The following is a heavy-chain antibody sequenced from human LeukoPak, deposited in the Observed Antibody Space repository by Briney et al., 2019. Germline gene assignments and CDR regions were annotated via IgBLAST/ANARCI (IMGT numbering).Heavy chain of an antibody. CDR1: GFTVRSNY. D-gene: IGHD4-11*01. CDR3: ARETTDFDY. J-gene: IGHJ4*02. V-gene: IGHV3-53*01. CDR2: IYSGGST. Sequence: GRPLRLSCAASGFTVRSNYMSWVRQAPGQGLEWGSVIYSGGSTYYADSVKGRFTISRDNSKNTLYLQMNSLRAEDTAVYYCARETTDFDYWGQGTLVTVSS.